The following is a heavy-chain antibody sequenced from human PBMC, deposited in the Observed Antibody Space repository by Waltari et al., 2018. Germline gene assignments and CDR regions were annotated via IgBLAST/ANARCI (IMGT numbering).Heavy chain of an antibody. V-gene: IGHV1-69*13. Sequence: QVQLVQSGAEVKKPGSSVKVSCKAFGGTFRSSAITWVRQDPGQGLEWMGRIIPMFGTTNYAQKFQGRVTITADKSTSTAYMELSGLRSEDTAVYYCARDPPGRGYYHTYYMDVWGKGTTVTISS. CDR1: GGTFRSSA. CDR3: ARDPPGRGYYHTYYMDV. CDR2: IIPMFGTT. J-gene: IGHJ6*03. D-gene: IGHD2-8*02.